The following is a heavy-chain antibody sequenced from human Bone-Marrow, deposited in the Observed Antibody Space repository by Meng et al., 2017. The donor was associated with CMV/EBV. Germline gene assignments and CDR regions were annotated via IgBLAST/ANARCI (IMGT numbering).Heavy chain of an antibody. D-gene: IGHD2-21*02. CDR1: GFTFSSYE. Sequence: GESLKISCATSGFTFSSYEMNWVRQTPGKGLEWIAYISSSGTTIKHADSVKGRFTIFRDNARNSLYLQLNSLRAEDTAVYYCARDSEDDDYYFAFEMWGQGTMVTVSS. J-gene: IGHJ3*02. CDR3: ARDSEDDDYYFAFEM. CDR2: ISSSGTTI. V-gene: IGHV3-48*03.